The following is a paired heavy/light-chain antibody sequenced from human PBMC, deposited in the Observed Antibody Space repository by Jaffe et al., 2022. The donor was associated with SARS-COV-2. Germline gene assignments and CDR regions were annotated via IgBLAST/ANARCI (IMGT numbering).Light chain of an antibody. CDR2: EVS. J-gene: IGLJ2*01. Sequence: QSALTQPASVSGSPGQSITISCTGTSSDVGGYNYVSWYQQHPGKAPKLMIYEVSNRPSGVSNRFSGSKSGNTASLTISGLQAEDEADYYCSSYTSSSSVVFGGGTKLTVL. CDR1: SSDVGGYNY. V-gene: IGLV2-14*01. CDR3: SSYTSSSSVV.
Heavy chain of an antibody. CDR3: AKDMVNYDFWSGLALNDAFDI. CDR1: GFTFDDYA. J-gene: IGHJ3*02. D-gene: IGHD3-3*01. CDR2: ISWNSGSI. V-gene: IGHV3-9*01. Sequence: EVQLVESGGGLVQPGRSLRLSCAASGFTFDDYAMHWVRQAPGKGLEWVSGISWNSGSIGYADSVKGRFTISRDNAKNSLYLQMNSLRAEDTALYYCAKDMVNYDFWSGLALNDAFDIWGQGTMVTVSS.